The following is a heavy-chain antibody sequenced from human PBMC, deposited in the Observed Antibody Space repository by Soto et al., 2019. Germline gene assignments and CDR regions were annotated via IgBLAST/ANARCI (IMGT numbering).Heavy chain of an antibody. CDR2: TYYRSKWYN. Sequence: SQTLSLTCAISGDSVSDNSAAWNWIRQSPSRGLEWLGRTYYRSKWYNDYALSVKSRITINPDTSKNQFSLQLNSVTPEDTAVYYCARDLFVRAAPDPPPFDYWGQGTPVTVSS. D-gene: IGHD6-13*01. CDR1: GDSVSDNSAA. V-gene: IGHV6-1*01. J-gene: IGHJ4*02. CDR3: ARDLFVRAAPDPPPFDY.